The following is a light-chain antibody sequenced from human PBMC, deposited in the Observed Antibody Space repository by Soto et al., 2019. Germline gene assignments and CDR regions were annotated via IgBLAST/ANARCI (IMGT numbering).Light chain of an antibody. J-gene: IGKJ1*01. CDR1: QGINNW. CDR3: QHYNSYSEA. V-gene: IGKV1D-16*01. Sequence: DIQMTQSPSSVSASVGDRVTITCRASQGINNWLAWYQQKPGKAPELLIYAVSYLQSGVPSRFSGSGSGTDFTLTISSLQPEDFATYYCQHYNSYSEAFGQGTKVELK. CDR2: AVS.